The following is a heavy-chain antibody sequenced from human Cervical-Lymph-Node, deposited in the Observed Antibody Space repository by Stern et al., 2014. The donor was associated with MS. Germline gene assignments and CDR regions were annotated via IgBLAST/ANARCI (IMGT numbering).Heavy chain of an antibody. J-gene: IGHJ4*02. D-gene: IGHD1-26*01. CDR1: GYTFTDYN. V-gene: IGHV1-46*01. CDR3: ARVAPTVGAAY. CDR2: ISPDGGRT. Sequence: VQLVQSGAEVKEPGATVKVSCTASGYTFTDYNIQWVRQPPGPGLEWMGMISPDGGRTAYAPKFRGRVTMTRDKSTATVYMELNSLRSEDTAVYFCARVAPTVGAAYWGQGTLVTVSS.